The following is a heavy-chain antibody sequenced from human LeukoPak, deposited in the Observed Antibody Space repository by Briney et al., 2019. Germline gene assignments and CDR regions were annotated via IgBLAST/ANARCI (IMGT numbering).Heavy chain of an antibody. Sequence: ASVKVSCKASGYTFTCYGISWVRQAPRQGLEWMGWISAHNGNTNYAQNLQGRVTITADKSTSTAYMELSSLRSEDTAVYYCARWVNYYGSGSPEFRDYWGQGTLVTVSS. J-gene: IGHJ4*02. CDR1: GYTFTCYG. CDR3: ARWVNYYGSGSPEFRDY. D-gene: IGHD3-10*01. CDR2: ISAHNGNT. V-gene: IGHV1-18*04.